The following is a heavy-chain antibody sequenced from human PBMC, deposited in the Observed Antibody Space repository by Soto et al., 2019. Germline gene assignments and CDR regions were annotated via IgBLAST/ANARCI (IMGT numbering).Heavy chain of an antibody. CDR2: IFYNGGA. CDR3: ARYGDHDYFSGMDI. CDR1: FGPMRGYY. D-gene: IGHD7-27*01. Sequence: LQESVPGLVKASETLSLSCSVSFGPMRGYYWSWMRQPPGKGLEWIANIFYNGGANYNPSLRSRVTISVDKSKNSFSLRLTSVTPADTAVYYCARYGDHDYFSGMDIWGQGTPVTVS. V-gene: IGHV4-59*01. J-gene: IGHJ6*02.